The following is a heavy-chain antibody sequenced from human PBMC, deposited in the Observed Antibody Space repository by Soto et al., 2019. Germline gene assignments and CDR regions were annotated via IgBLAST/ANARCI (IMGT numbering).Heavy chain of an antibody. CDR3: AHSDYGDYPGGAFYI. D-gene: IGHD4-17*01. J-gene: IGHJ3*02. CDR1: GFSLSTSGVG. Sequence: QITLKESGPTLVKPTQTLTLTCTFSGFSLSTSGVGVGWIRQPPGKALEWLALIYWDDDKRYSPSLKSRLTITKDTCKNQVVLTMTNMDPVDTATYYCAHSDYGDYPGGAFYIWGQGTMVTVSS. V-gene: IGHV2-5*02. CDR2: IYWDDDK.